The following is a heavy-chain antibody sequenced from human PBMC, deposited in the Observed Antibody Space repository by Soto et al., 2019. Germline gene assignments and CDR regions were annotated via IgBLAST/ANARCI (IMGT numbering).Heavy chain of an antibody. CDR1: RYAFPDYP. CDR2: INAGNGDT. CDR3: ARSGGDGAWRGGRRHYDFYMDV. J-gene: IGHJ6*02. Sequence: ASVKVSCKASRYAFPDYPMHWVRQAGQRLEGMGWINAGNGDTKYSQKFQGRVTITRDTSASTDFMELSSVTAADTAVYYCARSGGDGAWRGGRRHYDFYMDVWGPGTTVTVSS. V-gene: IGHV1-3*01. D-gene: IGHD3-22*01.